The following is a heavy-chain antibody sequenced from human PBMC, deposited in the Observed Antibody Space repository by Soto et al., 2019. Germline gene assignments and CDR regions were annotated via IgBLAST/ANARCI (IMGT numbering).Heavy chain of an antibody. D-gene: IGHD3-22*01. Sequence: SETLSLTCTVSGGSISSSSYYWGWIRQPPGKGLEWIGSIYYIGSTYYNPSLNSRVTISVDTSKNQFSLKLSSVTAADTAVYYCARRLYYDSSGFEGGGMDVWGQGTTVTVS. CDR1: GGSISSSSYY. J-gene: IGHJ6*02. CDR3: ARRLYYDSSGFEGGGMDV. V-gene: IGHV4-39*01. CDR2: IYYIGST.